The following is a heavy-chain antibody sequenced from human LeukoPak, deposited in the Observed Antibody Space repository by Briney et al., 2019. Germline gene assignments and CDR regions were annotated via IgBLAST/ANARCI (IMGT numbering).Heavy chain of an antibody. CDR2: ISSSSSYT. CDR3: ARYYYGSGSYYPIDY. CDR1: GFTFSDYY. D-gene: IGHD3-10*01. V-gene: IGHV3-11*06. J-gene: IGHJ4*02. Sequence: GGSLRLSCAASGFTFSDYYMGWIRQAPGKGLEWVSCISSSSSYTNYAESVKGRFTISRDNAKNPLYLQINSLRAEDTAVYYCARYYYGSGSYYPIDYWGQGTLVTVST.